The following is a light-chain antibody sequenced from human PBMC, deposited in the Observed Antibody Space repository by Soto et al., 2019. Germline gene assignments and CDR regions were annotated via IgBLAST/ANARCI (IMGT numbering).Light chain of an antibody. CDR3: SSFTSSSTYV. Sequence: QSALTQSASVSGSPGQSITISFTGTSSDVGGYKYVSWYQQHPGKAPKLMIYEVSNRPSGVSNRFSGSRSGNTASLTISGLQAEDEADYYCSSFTSSSTYVFGTGTKVTVL. J-gene: IGLJ1*01. CDR1: SSDVGGYKY. V-gene: IGLV2-14*01. CDR2: EVS.